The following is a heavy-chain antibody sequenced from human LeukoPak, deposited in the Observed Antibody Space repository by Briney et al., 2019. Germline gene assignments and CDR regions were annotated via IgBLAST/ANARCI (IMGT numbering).Heavy chain of an antibody. D-gene: IGHD6-19*01. Sequence: LETLSLACTVSGASVTIDYWSWIRQPPGKGLEWIGYIYYSGSTNYNPSLKSRVTISGDTSKNQFSLKVSSVTAADTAVYYCARGPVAGTEGWFDPWGQGTLVTVSS. CDR1: GASVTIDY. J-gene: IGHJ5*02. V-gene: IGHV4-59*02. CDR2: IYYSGST. CDR3: ARGPVAGTEGWFDP.